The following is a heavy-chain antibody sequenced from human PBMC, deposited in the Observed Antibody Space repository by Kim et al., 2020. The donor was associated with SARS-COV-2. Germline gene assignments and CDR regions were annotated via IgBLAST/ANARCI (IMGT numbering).Heavy chain of an antibody. Sequence: GGSLRLSCAASGFTFSSYGMHWVRQAPGKGLEWVAVISYDGSNKYYADSVKGRFTISRDNSKNTLYLQMNSLRAEDTAVYYCAKARGYKAYYYYYGMDVWGQGTTVTVSS. CDR1: GFTFSSYG. D-gene: IGHD2-2*02. CDR2: ISYDGSNK. J-gene: IGHJ6*02. CDR3: AKARGYKAYYYYYGMDV. V-gene: IGHV3-30*18.